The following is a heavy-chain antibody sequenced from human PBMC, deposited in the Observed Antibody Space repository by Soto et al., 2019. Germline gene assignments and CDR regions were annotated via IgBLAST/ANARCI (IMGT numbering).Heavy chain of an antibody. CDR1: GGSISSYY. J-gene: IGHJ5*02. CDR2: IYYSGST. Sequence: LSLTCTVSGGSISSYYWSWIRQPPGKGLEWIGYIYYSGSTNYNPSLKSRVTISVDTSKNQFSLKLSSVTAADTAVYYCARVGDYYDSSGYYSGWFDPWGQGTLVTVSS. CDR3: ARVGDYYDSSGYYSGWFDP. D-gene: IGHD3-22*01. V-gene: IGHV4-59*01.